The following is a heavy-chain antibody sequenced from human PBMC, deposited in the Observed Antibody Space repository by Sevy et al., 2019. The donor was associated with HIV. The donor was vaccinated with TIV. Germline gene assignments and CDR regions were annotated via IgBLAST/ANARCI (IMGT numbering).Heavy chain of an antibody. D-gene: IGHD3-3*01. Sequence: ASVKVSCKTSGYTFAAYYIHWVRQAPGQGPEWLGWISPNGGDTTFAQKVQGRVTVTMSTSINTVYMELNRLRSDDTAVYYCARGKREEWLLYLDNWGQGTLVTVSS. CDR1: GYTFAAYY. V-gene: IGHV1-2*02. CDR2: ISPNGGDT. J-gene: IGHJ4*02. CDR3: ARGKREEWLLYLDN.